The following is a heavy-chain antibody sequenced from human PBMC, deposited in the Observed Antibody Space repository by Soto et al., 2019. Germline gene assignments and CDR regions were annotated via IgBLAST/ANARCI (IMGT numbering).Heavy chain of an antibody. Sequence: VQLVESGGGVVQTGRSLRLSCAASGFTFSGSAMHWVRQASGKGLEWVGRIRSKANSYATAYAASVKGRFTISRDDSKNTAYLQMNSLKTEDTAVYYCTSLSSGWSPLDYWGQGTLVTVSS. V-gene: IGHV3-73*01. CDR3: TSLSSGWSPLDY. D-gene: IGHD6-19*01. CDR1: GFTFSGSA. CDR2: IRSKANSYAT. J-gene: IGHJ4*02.